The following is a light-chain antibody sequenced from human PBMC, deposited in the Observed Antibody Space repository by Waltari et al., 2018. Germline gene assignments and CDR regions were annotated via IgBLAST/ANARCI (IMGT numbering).Light chain of an antibody. J-gene: IGLJ2*01. CDR1: SSDVGGYNY. Sequence: QSALTQPASVSGSPGQSITISCPGTSSDVGGYNYVSWYQKHPGKAPKLLIYDVSNRPSGVSNRVSASKSGNTASLIISGLRAEDEADYYCSSYTSSTTLLLIFGGGTKLTVL. CDR2: DVS. V-gene: IGLV2-14*03. CDR3: SSYTSSTTLLLI.